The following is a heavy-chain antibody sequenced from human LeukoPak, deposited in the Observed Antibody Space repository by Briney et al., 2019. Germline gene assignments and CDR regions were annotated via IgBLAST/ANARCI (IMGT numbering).Heavy chain of an antibody. V-gene: IGHV1-2*06. D-gene: IGHD2-8*01. CDR3: ARVDCTNGVCYSPDYYFYGMDV. Sequence: ASVKVSCKASGYTFTGYYMHWVRQAPGQGLEWMGRINPNSGGTNYAQKFQGRVTMTTDTSTSTAFMELRSLRSDDTAVYYCARVDCTNGVCYSPDYYFYGMDVWGQGTTVTVSS. CDR1: GYTFTGYY. J-gene: IGHJ6*02. CDR2: INPNSGGT.